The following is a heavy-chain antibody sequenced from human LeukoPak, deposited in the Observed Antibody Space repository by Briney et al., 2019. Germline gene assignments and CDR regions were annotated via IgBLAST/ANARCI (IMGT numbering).Heavy chain of an antibody. Sequence: SETLSLTCTVSGGSISSYYWSWIRQAPGKGLEWIGYIYYSGSTNYNPSLQSRVTISVDRSKNQFSLKLSSVTAADTAVYYCARGKFRGLSFDYWGQGTLVTVSS. CDR2: IYYSGST. J-gene: IGHJ4*02. CDR1: GGSISSYY. D-gene: IGHD2/OR15-2a*01. V-gene: IGHV4-59*12. CDR3: ARGKFRGLSFDY.